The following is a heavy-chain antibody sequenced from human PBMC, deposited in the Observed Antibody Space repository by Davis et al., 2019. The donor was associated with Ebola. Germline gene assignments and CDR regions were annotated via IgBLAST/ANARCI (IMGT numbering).Heavy chain of an antibody. CDR2: ISSDSDYT. CDR3: ALEFDP. CDR1: GFTFASYA. J-gene: IGHJ5*02. V-gene: IGHV3-21*01. Sequence: GGSLRLSCAASGFTFASYAMTWVRQAPGKGLEWVSSISSDSDYTDYADSVRGRFTISIDNAKNSLYLQMNSLRAEDTAVYYCALEFDPWGQGTLVTVSS.